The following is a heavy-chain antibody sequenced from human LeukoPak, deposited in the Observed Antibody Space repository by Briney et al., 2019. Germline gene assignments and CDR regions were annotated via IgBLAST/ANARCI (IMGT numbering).Heavy chain of an antibody. J-gene: IGHJ4*02. CDR3: ARQGLVPAAIISPWSFDY. CDR2: IYYSGST. V-gene: IGHV4-59*08. Sequence: SETLSLTCTVSGGSISSYYWSWIRQPPGKGLEWIGSIYYSGSTNYNPSLKSRVTISGDTSKNQFSLKLSSVTAADTAVYYCARQGLVPAAIISPWSFDYWGQGTLVTVSS. D-gene: IGHD2-2*01. CDR1: GGSISSYY.